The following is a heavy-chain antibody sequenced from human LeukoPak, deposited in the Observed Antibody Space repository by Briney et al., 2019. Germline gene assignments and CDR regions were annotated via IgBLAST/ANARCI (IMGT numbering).Heavy chain of an antibody. V-gene: IGHV1-46*01. J-gene: IGHJ6*03. Sequence: ASVKVSCKASGYTFTSYYMHWVRQAPGQGLEWMGIINPSGGSTSYAQKFQGRVTMTRDTSTSTVYMELSSLRSEDTAVYYCARDPRGVTIFGVVTRLYMDVWGKGTTVTVSS. D-gene: IGHD3-3*01. CDR1: GYTFTSYY. CDR3: ARDPRGVTIFGVVTRLYMDV. CDR2: INPSGGST.